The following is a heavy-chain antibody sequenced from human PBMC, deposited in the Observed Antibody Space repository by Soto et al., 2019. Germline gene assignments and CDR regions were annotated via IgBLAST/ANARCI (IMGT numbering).Heavy chain of an antibody. CDR2: IYYSGNT. D-gene: IGHD6-19*01. J-gene: IGHJ5*02. CDR3: ARGRGRYSSGWSWFDP. CDR1: GGPISSNSYY. V-gene: IGHV4-39*01. Sequence: SETLSLTCTVSGGPISSNSYYWGWIRQPPGKGLEWIGSIYYSGNTYYNPSLNSRVTISVDTSKNQFSLKLSSVTAADTAVYFCARGRGRYSSGWSWFDPWGQGILVTVSS.